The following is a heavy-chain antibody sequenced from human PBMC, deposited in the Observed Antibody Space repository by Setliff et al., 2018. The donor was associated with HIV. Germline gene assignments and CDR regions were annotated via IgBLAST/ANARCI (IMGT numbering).Heavy chain of an antibody. V-gene: IGHV3-11*04. CDR3: ARDSPQGWNRPRDMDV. Sequence: GGSLRLSCAASGFIVSNNYMNWIRQAPGKGLEWVSYINNNGDTTYYADSVKGRFTISRDNAKNSLYLQMTNLRVEDTAVYYCARDSPQGWNRPRDMDVWGKGTTVTVSS. CDR1: GFIVSNNY. J-gene: IGHJ6*03. CDR2: INNNGDTT. D-gene: IGHD1-1*01.